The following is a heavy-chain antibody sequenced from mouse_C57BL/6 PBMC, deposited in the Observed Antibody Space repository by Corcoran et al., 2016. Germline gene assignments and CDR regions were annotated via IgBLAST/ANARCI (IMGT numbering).Heavy chain of an antibody. CDR2: ISYDGSN. D-gene: IGHD2-1*01. V-gene: IGHV3-6*01. J-gene: IGHJ1*03. CDR3: ARVYCPHWHFHV. Sequence: DVQLQESGPGLVKPSQSLSLTCSVTGYSITSGYYWNWIRQVPGNKLEWMGYISYDGSNNYNPSLKNRISITRDTSKNQFFLKLNSVTTADTATYYCARVYCPHWHFHVWGTGTPVTVPS. CDR1: GYSITSGYY.